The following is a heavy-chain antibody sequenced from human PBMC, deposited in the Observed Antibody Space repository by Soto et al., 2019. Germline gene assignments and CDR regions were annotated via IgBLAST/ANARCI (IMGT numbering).Heavy chain of an antibody. CDR1: GFSLSTSGVG. Sequence: QITLKESGPTLVKPTQTLTLTCTFSGFSLSTSGVGVGWIRQPPGKALEWLALIYWDDYKRYSPSLKSRLTIPKDTSKNHVVLTMTNMDPVDTAPYYCAHSWYCSGGSCYYTDYFDYWGQGTLVTVSS. V-gene: IGHV2-5*02. J-gene: IGHJ4*02. D-gene: IGHD2-15*01. CDR3: AHSWYCSGGSCYYTDYFDY. CDR2: IYWDDYK.